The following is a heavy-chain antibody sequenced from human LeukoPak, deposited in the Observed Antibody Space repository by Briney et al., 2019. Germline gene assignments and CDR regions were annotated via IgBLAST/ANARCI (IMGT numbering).Heavy chain of an antibody. CDR2: IYYSGST. D-gene: IGHD6-13*01. CDR3: ARGNIAADAFDI. J-gene: IGHJ3*02. CDR1: GGSISSSSYY. Sequence: PSETLSLTCTVSGGSISSSSYYWGWIRQPPGKGLEWIGSIYYSGSTNYNPSLKSRVTISVDTSKNQFSLKLSSVTAADTAVYYCARGNIAADAFDIWGQGTMVTVSS. V-gene: IGHV4-39*07.